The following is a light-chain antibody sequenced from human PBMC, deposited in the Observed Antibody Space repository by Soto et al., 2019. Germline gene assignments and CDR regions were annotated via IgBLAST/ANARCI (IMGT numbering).Light chain of an antibody. J-gene: IGKJ5*01. V-gene: IGKV3-20*01. Sequence: ELVLTQSPGNLSLSPGERATLSCRASQSVRSNYVAWYQQKSGQAPRLLISGASSRATGIPDRFSGSGSGTDFTLTISRLETEDFALYYCQQYGGSPISFGQGTRLEIK. CDR1: QSVRSNY. CDR2: GAS. CDR3: QQYGGSPIS.